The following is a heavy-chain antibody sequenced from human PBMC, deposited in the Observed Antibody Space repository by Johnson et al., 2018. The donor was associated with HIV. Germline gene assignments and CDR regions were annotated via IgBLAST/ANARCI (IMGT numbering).Heavy chain of an antibody. Sequence: QVQLVESGGGVVQPGRSLRLSCAASGFTFSSYGMHWVRQAPGKGLEWVAIISYDGNNKYYAASVKGRFTISRDNSKNTLYLQMNSLRAEDTAVYYCAKEGSGYFHAFDIWGQGTMVTVSS. CDR3: AKEGSGYFHAFDI. V-gene: IGHV3-30*18. CDR2: ISYDGNNK. J-gene: IGHJ3*02. CDR1: GFTFSSYG. D-gene: IGHD3-22*01.